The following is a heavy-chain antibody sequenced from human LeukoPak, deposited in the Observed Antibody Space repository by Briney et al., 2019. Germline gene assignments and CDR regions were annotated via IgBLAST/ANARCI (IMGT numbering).Heavy chain of an antibody. CDR3: ARSPVAGRYYFEY. CDR2: INPSGGST. D-gene: IGHD6-19*01. J-gene: IGHJ4*02. Sequence: ASVKGSCKASGYTFTSYYMHWVRQAPGQGLGWMGIINPSGGSTSYAQRIQGRVNMTRDTSTSTVYMELSRLSCEATAVYYCARSPVAGRYYFEYWGQGTLVPVSS. V-gene: IGHV1-46*01. CDR1: GYTFTSYY.